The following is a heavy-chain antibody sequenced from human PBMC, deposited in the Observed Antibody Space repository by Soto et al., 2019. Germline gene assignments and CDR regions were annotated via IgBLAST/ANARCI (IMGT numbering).Heavy chain of an antibody. CDR2: INHSGST. CDR1: GWSFSGYY. J-gene: IGHJ6*02. D-gene: IGHD3-10*01. V-gene: IGHV4-34*01. Sequence: XETLSLTCAVDGWSFSGYYWSWIRQPPGKGLEWIGEINHSGSTNYNPSLKSRVTISVDTSKNQFSLKLSSVTAADTAVYYCARAHYYGSGSYYNEDGMDVWGQGTTVTVSS. CDR3: ARAHYYGSGSYYNEDGMDV.